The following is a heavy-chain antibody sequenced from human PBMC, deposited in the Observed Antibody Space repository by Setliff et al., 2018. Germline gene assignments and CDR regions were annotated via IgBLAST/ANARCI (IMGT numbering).Heavy chain of an antibody. D-gene: IGHD3-3*01. CDR2: MYHGGTT. V-gene: IGHV4-38-2*01. CDR3: ARVTGFSYMDV. CDR1: SFSVNSGYF. J-gene: IGHJ6*03. Sequence: PSETLSLTCAVSSFSVNSGYFWGWIRQPPGKGLEWIGCMYHGGTTHYNPSLKSRVTISVDTSKNRFSLKLSSVTGADTAVYYCARVTGFSYMDVWGKGTTVTVSS.